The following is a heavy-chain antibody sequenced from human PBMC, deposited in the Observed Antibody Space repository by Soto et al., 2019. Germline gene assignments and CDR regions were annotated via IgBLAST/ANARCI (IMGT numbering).Heavy chain of an antibody. CDR1: GGSISSYY. CDR3: ARVRVVVAASPWFDP. Sequence: SATLSLTCTVSGGSISSYYWSWIRQPPGKGLERIGYIYYSGSTNYNPSLKSRVTISVDTSKNQFSLKLSSVTAADTAVYYCARVRVVVAASPWFDPWGQGTLVTVSS. D-gene: IGHD2-15*01. V-gene: IGHV4-59*01. J-gene: IGHJ5*02. CDR2: IYYSGST.